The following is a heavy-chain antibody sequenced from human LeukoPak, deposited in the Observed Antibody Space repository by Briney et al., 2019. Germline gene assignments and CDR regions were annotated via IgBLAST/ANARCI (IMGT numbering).Heavy chain of an antibody. CDR1: GGSLSGFY. CDR3: ARVSNYGDYYYGMDV. V-gene: IGHV4-34*01. Sequence: SETLSLTCGVYGGSLSGFYWNWIRQPPGKGLEWIGEMNLSGRTSSNPSLKSRVSMSLDTSQNQFSLKLSSVTAADTPVYYCARVSNYGDYYYGMDVWGQGTTVTVSS. J-gene: IGHJ6*02. D-gene: IGHD4-11*01. CDR2: MNLSGRT.